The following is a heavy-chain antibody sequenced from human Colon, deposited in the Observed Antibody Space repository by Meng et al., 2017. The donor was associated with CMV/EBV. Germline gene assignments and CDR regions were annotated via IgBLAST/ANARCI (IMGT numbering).Heavy chain of an antibody. CDR2: INHSGST. CDR1: GGSFSGYY. CDR3: AGSSSWNYYYYYGMDV. V-gene: IGHV4-34*01. D-gene: IGHD6-13*01. J-gene: IGHJ6*02. Sequence: SETLSLTCAVYGGSFSGYYWSWIRQPPGKGLEWIGEINHSGSTNYNPSLKSRVTISVDTSKNQFSLKLSSVTAADTAVYYCAGSSSWNYYYYYGMDVWGQGTLVTVSS.